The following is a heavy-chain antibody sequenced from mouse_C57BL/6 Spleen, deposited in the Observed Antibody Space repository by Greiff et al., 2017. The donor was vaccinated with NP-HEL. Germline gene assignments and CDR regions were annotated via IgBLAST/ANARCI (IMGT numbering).Heavy chain of an antibody. J-gene: IGHJ3*01. D-gene: IGHD2-2*01. CDR1: GYSITSGYY. V-gene: IGHV3-6*01. Sequence: EVQLQESGPGLVKPSQSLSLTCSVTGYSITSGYYWNWIRQFPGNKLEWMGYISYDGSNNYNPSLKNRIPITRDPSKNQFFLKLNSVTTEDTATYYCASNDGYDGEPPWFAYWGQGTLVTVSA. CDR3: ASNDGYDGEPPWFAY. CDR2: ISYDGSN.